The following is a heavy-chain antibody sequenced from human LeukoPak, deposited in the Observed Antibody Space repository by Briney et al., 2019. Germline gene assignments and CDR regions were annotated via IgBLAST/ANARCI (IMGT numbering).Heavy chain of an antibody. CDR2: MYHSGST. CDR1: GGSISSYY. CDR3: ARDGSTPQHGMDV. J-gene: IGHJ6*02. Sequence: NPSETLSLTCIVSGGSISSYYWSWIRQPPGKGLEWIGYMYHSGSTNYNPSLKSRVTISVDTTKNQFSLKLSSVTAADTAVYFCARDGSTPQHGMDVWGQGTTVTVSS. V-gene: IGHV4-59*01. D-gene: IGHD2-2*01.